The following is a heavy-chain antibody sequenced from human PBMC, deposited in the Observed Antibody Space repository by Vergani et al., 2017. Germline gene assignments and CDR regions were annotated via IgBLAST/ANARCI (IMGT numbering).Heavy chain of an antibody. D-gene: IGHD5-12*01. CDR3: ARVAIVATEGYYYYYMDV. CDR2: ISYDGSNK. Sequence: QVQLVESGGGVVQPGRSLRLSCAASGFTFSSYAMHWVRQASGKGLEWVAVISYDGSNKYYADSVKGRFTISRDNSKNTLYLQMNSLRAEDTAVYYCARVAIVATEGYYYYYMDVWGKGTTVTVSS. CDR1: GFTFSSYA. J-gene: IGHJ6*03. V-gene: IGHV3-30-3*01.